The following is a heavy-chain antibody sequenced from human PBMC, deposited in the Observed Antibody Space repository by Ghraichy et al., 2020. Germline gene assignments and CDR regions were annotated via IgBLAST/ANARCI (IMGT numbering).Heavy chain of an antibody. Sequence: ASVKVSCKASGYTLSSDDINWVRQATGQGLEWMGWINPDSGNTGYAQYFKGRVTLTKNTSTNTIYMELNSLRSEDTAVYYCARRLTTGGDWFDPWGQGTLVTVSS. D-gene: IGHD4-17*01. V-gene: IGHV1-8*01. CDR3: ARRLTTGGDWFDP. CDR2: INPDSGNT. CDR1: GYTLSSDD. J-gene: IGHJ5*02.